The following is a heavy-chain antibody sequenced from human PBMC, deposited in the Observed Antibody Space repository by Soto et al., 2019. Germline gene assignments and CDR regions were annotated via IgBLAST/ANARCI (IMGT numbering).Heavy chain of an antibody. CDR2: INLGGGGT. V-gene: IGHV1-46*01. CDR1: GFTFSSSY. J-gene: IGHJ4*02. CDR3: ARGGEVGPRGDY. Sequence: QVQLVQSGAEVKKPGASVKVSCKASGFTFSSSYMHWVRQAPGQGLEWMGIINLGGGGTNYAQRFQGRVTMTRHTSTSTVYMELSRLTDEDTAVFYCARGGEVGPRGDYWGQGTLVVVSS. D-gene: IGHD1-26*01.